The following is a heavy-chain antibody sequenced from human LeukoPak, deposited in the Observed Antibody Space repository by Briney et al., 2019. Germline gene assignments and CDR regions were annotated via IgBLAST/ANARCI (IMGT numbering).Heavy chain of an antibody. V-gene: IGHV7-4-1*02. J-gene: IGHJ6*03. CDR2: INTNTGNP. Sequence: GASVKVSCKASGYTFTTYGMNWVRQAPGQGLEWMGWINTNTGNPTYAQGFTGRFVFSLDTSVSTACLQISSLKAEDTAVYYCARDNIVVVPAAIEQVYYMDVWGKGTTVTVSS. CDR3: ARDNIVVVPAAIEQVYYMDV. D-gene: IGHD2-2*01. CDR1: GYTFTTYG.